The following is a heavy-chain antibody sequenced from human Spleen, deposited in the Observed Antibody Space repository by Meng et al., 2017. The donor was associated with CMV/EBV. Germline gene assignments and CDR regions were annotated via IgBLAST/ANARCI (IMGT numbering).Heavy chain of an antibody. V-gene: IGHV1-18*04. J-gene: IGHJ6*02. CDR3: AIWDCSSTSCYGYYYYGMDV. Sequence: ASVKVSCKASGYTFISYGIGWVRQAPGQRPEWMGWISPHNGNTNYAQKFQGRVTVTADTSTNTAYMELRSLRSDDTAVYYCAIWDCSSTSCYGYYYYGMDVWGQGTTVTVSS. D-gene: IGHD2-2*01. CDR2: ISPHNGNT. CDR1: GYTFISYG.